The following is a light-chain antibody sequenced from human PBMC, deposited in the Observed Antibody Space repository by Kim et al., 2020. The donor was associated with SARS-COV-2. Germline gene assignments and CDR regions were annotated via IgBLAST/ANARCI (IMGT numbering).Light chain of an antibody. J-gene: IGLJ2*01. CDR1: SLRSYY. CDR2: GKN. Sequence: SSELTQDPAVSVALGQTVRITCQGDSLRSYYANWYQQKPGQAPVLVIYGKNNRPSGIPDRFSGSSSGNTASLTIPGAQAEDEADYYCNSRDSSGNHVVFGGGTQLTVL. CDR3: NSRDSSGNHVV. V-gene: IGLV3-19*01.